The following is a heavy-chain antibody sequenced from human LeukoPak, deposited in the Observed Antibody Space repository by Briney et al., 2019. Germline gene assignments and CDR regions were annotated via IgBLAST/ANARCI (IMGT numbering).Heavy chain of an antibody. CDR1: GFTFSSYW. CDR3: ARLNSGSYPNY. Sequence: GGSLRLSCAASGFTFSSYWMSWVRQAPGKGLERVANINQDGSEKDYVDSVKGRFTISRDNVKNSLYLQMNSLRSEDTAVYYCARLNSGSYPNYWGQGTLVTVSS. V-gene: IGHV3-7*04. CDR2: INQDGSEK. J-gene: IGHJ4*02. D-gene: IGHD3-10*01.